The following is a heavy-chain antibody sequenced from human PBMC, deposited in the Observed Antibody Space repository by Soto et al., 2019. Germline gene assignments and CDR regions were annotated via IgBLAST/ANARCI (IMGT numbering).Heavy chain of an antibody. CDR1: GYTLTELS. CDR3: ATVAAGTFPTLYYYYYGMDV. J-gene: IGHJ6*02. D-gene: IGHD6-13*01. CDR2: FDPEDGET. V-gene: IGHV1-24*01. Sequence: ASVKVSCKVSGYTLTELSMHWVRQAPGKGLEWMGGFDPEDGETIYAQKFQGRVTMTEDTSTDTAYMELGSLRSEDTAVYYCATVAAGTFPTLYYYYYGMDVWGQGTTVTVSS.